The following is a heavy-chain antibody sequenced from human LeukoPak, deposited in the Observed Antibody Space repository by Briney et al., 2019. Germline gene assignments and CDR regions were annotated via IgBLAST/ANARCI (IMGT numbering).Heavy chain of an antibody. J-gene: IGHJ1*01. Sequence: GASVKVSCKASGYIFTTYAMHWVRQAPGQSLEWMGWINAGNGNTKYSQKFQGRVTITRDTSANIAYMELSSLRSEDTAVYYCATTVSAGTYRYFQHWGQGTLVTVPS. D-gene: IGHD6-13*01. CDR2: INAGNGNT. CDR3: ATTVSAGTYRYFQH. CDR1: GYIFTTYA. V-gene: IGHV1-3*01.